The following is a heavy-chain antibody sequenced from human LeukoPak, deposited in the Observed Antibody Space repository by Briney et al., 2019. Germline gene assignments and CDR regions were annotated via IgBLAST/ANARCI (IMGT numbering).Heavy chain of an antibody. Sequence: SETLSLTCTVSGGSISSGDYYWSWIRQPPGKGLEWIGYIYHSGSTYYNPSLKSRVTISVDTSKNQFSLKLSSVTAADTAVYYCARDPGLLWFGELFSDYGMDVWGKGTTVTVSS. V-gene: IGHV4-30-4*01. J-gene: IGHJ6*04. CDR2: IYHSGST. CDR1: GGSISSGDYY. CDR3: ARDPGLLWFGELFSDYGMDV. D-gene: IGHD3-10*01.